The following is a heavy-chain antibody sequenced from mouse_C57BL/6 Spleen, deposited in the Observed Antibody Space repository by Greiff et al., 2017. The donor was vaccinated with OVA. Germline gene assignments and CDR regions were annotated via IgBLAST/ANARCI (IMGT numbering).Heavy chain of an antibody. CDR2: LYPGDGDT. Sequence: VQLQQSGPELVKPGASVKISCKASGYAFSSSWMNWVKQRPGKGLEWIGRLYPGDGDTNYNGKFKGKATLTADKSSSTAYMQLSSLTSEDSAVYFCARETTVVAYWYFDVWGTGTTVTVSS. D-gene: IGHD1-1*01. CDR1: GYAFSSSW. V-gene: IGHV1-82*01. CDR3: ARETTVVAYWYFDV. J-gene: IGHJ1*03.